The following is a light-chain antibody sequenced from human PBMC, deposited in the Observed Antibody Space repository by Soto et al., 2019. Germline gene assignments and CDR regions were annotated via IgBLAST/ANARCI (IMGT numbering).Light chain of an antibody. V-gene: IGKV3-15*01. CDR3: QRYSNWPWT. Sequence: QSQAKLSLSAEQGATVSCRASQSISSNLAWYQQKPGQAPWTCIQSASTRAPGFRCSFSGSGSGTAYTLTIRSLQSDDFAVYNCQRYSNWPWTFGQGAKVDIK. J-gene: IGKJ1*01. CDR2: SAS. CDR1: QSISSN.